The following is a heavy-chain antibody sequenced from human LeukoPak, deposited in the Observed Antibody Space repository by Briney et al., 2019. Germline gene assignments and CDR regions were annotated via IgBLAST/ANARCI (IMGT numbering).Heavy chain of an antibody. CDR1: GFTFSGYS. Sequence: GGSLRLSCAASGFTFSGYSMNWVRQAPGKGLEWVSSISSSSSYIYYADSVKGRFTISRDNAKNSLYLQMNSLRAEDTAVYYCARGSFGVVATHDFYFDYWGQGTLVTVSS. V-gene: IGHV3-21*01. D-gene: IGHD5-12*01. J-gene: IGHJ4*02. CDR2: ISSSSSYI. CDR3: ARGSFGVVATHDFYFDY.